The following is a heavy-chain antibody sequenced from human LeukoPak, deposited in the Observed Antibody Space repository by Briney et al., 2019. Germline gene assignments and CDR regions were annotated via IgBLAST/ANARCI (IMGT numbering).Heavy chain of an antibody. D-gene: IGHD2-21*01. V-gene: IGHV4-39*07. CDR1: GGSISSSSYY. J-gene: IGHJ4*02. CDR3: ARDGLYSRAY. Sequence: SETLSLTCTASGGSISSSSYYWGWIRQPPGKGLEWIGSIYYSGSTYYNPSLKSRVTISVDTSKNQFSLKLSSVTAADTAVYYCARDGLYSRAYWGQGTLVTVSS. CDR2: IYYSGST.